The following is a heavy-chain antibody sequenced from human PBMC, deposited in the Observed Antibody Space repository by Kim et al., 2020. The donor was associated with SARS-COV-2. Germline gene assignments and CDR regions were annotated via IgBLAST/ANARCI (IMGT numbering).Heavy chain of an antibody. CDR2: INHDGSLT. V-gene: IGHV3-74*01. CDR1: GFTFSSFW. D-gene: IGHD3-16*01. Sequence: GGSLRLSCAASGFTFSSFWMHWVRQAPGKGLMWVSRINHDGSLTTYADSLKGRLTISRDNAKNTVSLQMDSLTVDDTAVYYCTREVGPTSWFDSWGQRTPVTLS. J-gene: IGHJ5*01. CDR3: TREVGPTSWFDS.